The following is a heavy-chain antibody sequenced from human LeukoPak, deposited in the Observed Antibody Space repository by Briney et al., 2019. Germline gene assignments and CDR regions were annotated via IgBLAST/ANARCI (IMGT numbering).Heavy chain of an antibody. CDR2: ISDNSNYI. D-gene: IGHD3-3*01. CDR3: ARDGDFDF. Sequence: NPGGSLRLSCAASGFTFNTYSMNWVRQAPGKGLEWVSSISDNSNYIYYSDSVEGRFTISRDNAKNSLYLQMNSLRVEDTAVYYCARDGDFDFWGQGIQVTVSS. V-gene: IGHV3-21*01. CDR1: GFTFNTYS. J-gene: IGHJ4*02.